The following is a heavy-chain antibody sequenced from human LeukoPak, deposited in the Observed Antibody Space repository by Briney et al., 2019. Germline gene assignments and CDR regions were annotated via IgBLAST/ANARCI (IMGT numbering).Heavy chain of an antibody. V-gene: IGHV4-59*01. CDR2: IYYSGST. Sequence: GSLRLSCAASGFTFSSYWSWIRQSPGKGLEWIGYIYYSGSTDCNPSLKSRVTISIDTSKNQFSLRLRSVTAADTAVYYCARSNYYGSGLDPWGQGTLVTVSS. J-gene: IGHJ5*02. CDR1: GFTFSSY. D-gene: IGHD3-10*01. CDR3: ARSNYYGSGLDP.